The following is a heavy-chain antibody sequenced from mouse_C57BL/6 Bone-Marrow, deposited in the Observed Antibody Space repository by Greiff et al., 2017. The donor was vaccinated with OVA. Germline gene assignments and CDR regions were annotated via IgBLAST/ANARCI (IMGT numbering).Heavy chain of an antibody. CDR3: ARGSNPDY. D-gene: IGHD2-5*01. V-gene: IGHV1-50*01. Sequence: QVQLQQPGAELVKPGASVKLSCKASGYTFTSYWMQWVKQRPGQGLEWIGEIDPSDSYTNYKQKCKGKATLTVDTSTSTAYMQLSSLTSEDAAIYYCARGSNPDYWGQGTTLTVSS. CDR1: GYTFTSYW. CDR2: IDPSDSYT. J-gene: IGHJ2*01.